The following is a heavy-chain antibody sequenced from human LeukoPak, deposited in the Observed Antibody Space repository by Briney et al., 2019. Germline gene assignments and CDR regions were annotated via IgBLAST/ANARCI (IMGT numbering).Heavy chain of an antibody. V-gene: IGHV1-46*01. CDR1: GYTFTGYY. Sequence: ASVKVSCKASGYTFTGYYMHWVRQAPRQGLEWVGIINPSGGSTNYAQKFQGRVTVTRDTSPSTVYMELSRLRSEDTAVYYCARGDHVRIYAESAFDIWGQGTKVTVSS. D-gene: IGHD3-3*01. CDR2: INPSGGST. CDR3: ARGDHVRIYAESAFDI. J-gene: IGHJ3*02.